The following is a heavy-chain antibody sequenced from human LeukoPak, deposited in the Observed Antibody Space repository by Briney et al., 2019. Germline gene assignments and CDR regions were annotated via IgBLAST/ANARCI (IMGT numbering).Heavy chain of an antibody. D-gene: IGHD1-26*01. CDR3: ARERGRRRELRGIDY. CDR1: GYTFSNYG. J-gene: IGHJ4*02. CDR2: ISAYNGNT. V-gene: IGHV1-18*01. Sequence: ASVKVSCKASGYTFSNYGISWVRQAPGQGLEWMGWISAYNGNTNYAQKLQGRLTMTTDTSTTTSYMEVRNLTSDDTAVYYCARERGRRRELRGIDYWGQGTLVTVSS.